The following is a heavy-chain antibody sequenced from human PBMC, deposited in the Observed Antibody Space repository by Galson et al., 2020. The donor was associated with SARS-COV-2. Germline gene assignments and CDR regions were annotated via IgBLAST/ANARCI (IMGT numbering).Heavy chain of an antibody. V-gene: IGHV3-30*04. CDR2: ISYDGSNK. CDR3: ARGYSGSYAYFDY. Sequence: GGSLRLSCAASGFTFSSYAMHWVRQAPGKGLEWVAVISYDGSNKYYADSVKGRFTISRDNSKNTLYLQMNSLRAEDTAVYYCARGYSGSYAYFDYWGQGTLVTVSS. J-gene: IGHJ4*02. D-gene: IGHD1-26*01. CDR1: GFTFSSYA.